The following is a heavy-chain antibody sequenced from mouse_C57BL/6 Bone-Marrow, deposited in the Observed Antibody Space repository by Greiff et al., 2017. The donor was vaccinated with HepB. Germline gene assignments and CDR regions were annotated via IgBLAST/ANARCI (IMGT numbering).Heavy chain of an antibody. CDR2: IHPNSGST. CDR3: ARSLSGSSYYHAMDY. V-gene: IGHV1-64*01. J-gene: IGHJ4*01. Sequence: QVQLQQPGAELVKPGASVKLSCKASGYTFTSYWMHWVKQRPGQGLEWIGMIHPNSGSTNYNEKFKSKATLTVDKSSSTAYMQLSSLTSEDSAVYYCARSLSGSSYYHAMDYWGQGTSVTVSS. CDR1: GYTFTSYW. D-gene: IGHD1-1*01.